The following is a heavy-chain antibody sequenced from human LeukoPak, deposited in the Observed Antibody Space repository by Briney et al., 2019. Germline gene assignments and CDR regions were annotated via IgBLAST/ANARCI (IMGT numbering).Heavy chain of an antibody. V-gene: IGHV1-69*13. Sequence: SVKVSCKASGGMFSTYAISWVRQAPGQGPEWMGGIIPISTTANYAQKSQGRVTITSDEFTRTAYMEVYSLKCEDTAVYYCTIGPFCGVDCYAVDYWGQGTLVTVSS. J-gene: IGHJ4*02. CDR2: IIPISTTA. CDR1: GGMFSTYA. CDR3: TIGPFCGVDCYAVDY. D-gene: IGHD2-21*02.